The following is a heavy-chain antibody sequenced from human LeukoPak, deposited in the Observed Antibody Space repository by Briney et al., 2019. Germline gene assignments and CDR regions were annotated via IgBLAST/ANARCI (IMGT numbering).Heavy chain of an antibody. D-gene: IGHD2-8*01. Sequence: PSETLSLTCTVSGGSVSSGSYYWSWIRQPPGKGLEWIGYIYYSGSTNYNPSLKSRVTISVDTSKNQFSLKLSSVTAADTAVYYCARASTKTYYYYYGMDVWGQGTTVTVSS. CDR1: GGSVSSGSYY. CDR3: ARASTKTYYYYYGMDV. CDR2: IYYSGST. V-gene: IGHV4-61*01. J-gene: IGHJ6*02.